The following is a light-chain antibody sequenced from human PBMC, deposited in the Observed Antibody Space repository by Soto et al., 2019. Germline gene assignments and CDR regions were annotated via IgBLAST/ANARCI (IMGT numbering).Light chain of an antibody. V-gene: IGLV2-14*01. J-gene: IGLJ3*02. Sequence: QSALTQPASVSGSPGQSITISCTGTSSDIGSNNYVSWYQQHPGKAPKLMIYEVSNRPSGVSNHFSGSKSGNTASLTISGLQAEDEDVYYCSSYTTTTRLFGGGTKLTVL. CDR2: EVS. CDR3: SSYTTTTRL. CDR1: SSDIGSNNY.